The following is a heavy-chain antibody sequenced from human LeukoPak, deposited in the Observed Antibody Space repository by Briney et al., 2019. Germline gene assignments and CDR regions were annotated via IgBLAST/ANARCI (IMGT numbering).Heavy chain of an antibody. Sequence: GGSLRLSCAASGFTFSTYWMHWVRQGPGKGLVWVSRIYSDGSFTNYADSVKGRFTISRDNAKNTLYLQMNSLRAEDTAVYYCARVSMVATPDYFDYWGQGTLVTVS. D-gene: IGHD5-12*01. CDR1: GFTFSTYW. CDR2: IYSDGSFT. V-gene: IGHV3-74*01. J-gene: IGHJ4*02. CDR3: ARVSMVATPDYFDY.